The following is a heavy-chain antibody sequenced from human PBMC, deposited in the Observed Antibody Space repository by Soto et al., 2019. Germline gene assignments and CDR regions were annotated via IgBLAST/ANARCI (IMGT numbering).Heavy chain of an antibody. CDR1: GFAFSNYA. V-gene: IGHV3-23*01. CDR3: AKDRTVAARNFDY. Sequence: GGSLRLSCAASGFAFSNYAMHWVRQAPGKGLEWVSSISTSIDATYYADSVKGRFTISRDDSKNTLYLQMNSLRADDSAVYYCAKDRTVAARNFDYWGQGTQVTVSS. CDR2: ISTSIDAT. J-gene: IGHJ4*02. D-gene: IGHD6-6*01.